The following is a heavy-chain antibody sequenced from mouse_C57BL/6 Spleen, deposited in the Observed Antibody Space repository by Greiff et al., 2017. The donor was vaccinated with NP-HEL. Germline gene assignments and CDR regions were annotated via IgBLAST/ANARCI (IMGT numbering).Heavy chain of an antibody. V-gene: IGHV14-4*01. Sequence: EVQLQQSGAELVRPGASVKLSCTASGFNIKDDYMHWVKQRPEQGLEWIGWIDPENGDTEYASKFQGKATITADTSSNTAYLQLSSLTSEDTAVYYCTPWLRDMGDWYFDVWGTGTTVTVSS. J-gene: IGHJ1*03. CDR2: IDPENGDT. CDR1: GFNIKDDY. CDR3: TPWLRDMGDWYFDV. D-gene: IGHD2-2*01.